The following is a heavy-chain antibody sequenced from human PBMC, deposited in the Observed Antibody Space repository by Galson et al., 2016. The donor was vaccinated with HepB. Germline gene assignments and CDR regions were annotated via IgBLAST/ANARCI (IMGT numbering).Heavy chain of an antibody. CDR1: GYSFTRYA. V-gene: IGHV1-3*01. D-gene: IGHD2-21*02. CDR3: ARDWAPYCGGDCYFSY. CDR2: INVGNDDT. J-gene: IGHJ4*02. Sequence: SVKVSCKASGYSFTRYAIHWVRQAPGQRLEWMGWINVGNDDTKYSQKFQGGVTFIRETSATTAYMEMSSLRSGDTAVYFCARDWAPYCGGDCYFSYWGQGTLVTVSS.